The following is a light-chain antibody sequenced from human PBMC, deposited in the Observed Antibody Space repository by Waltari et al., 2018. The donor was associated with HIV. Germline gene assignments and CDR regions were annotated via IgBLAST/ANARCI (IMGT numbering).Light chain of an antibody. V-gene: IGKV1-39*01. CDR3: QQSYSIQRT. Sequence: DIQMTQSPPSLSAFVGDRVSITCRASETISTYLSWYQQKPGKAPRLLIYDASTLQTGVPSRFSGSGSGTYFTLTISSLQPEDFATYYCQQSYSIQRTFGQGTKVEIK. CDR2: DAS. CDR1: ETISTY. J-gene: IGKJ1*01.